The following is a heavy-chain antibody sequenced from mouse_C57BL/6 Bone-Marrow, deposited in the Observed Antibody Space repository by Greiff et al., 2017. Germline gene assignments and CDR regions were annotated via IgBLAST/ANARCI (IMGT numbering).Heavy chain of an antibody. CDR2: LDPETGGT. J-gene: IGHJ2*01. CDR1: GYTFTDYE. CDR3: TRGAYYFDY. Sequence: QVQLQQSGAELVRPGASVTLSCKASGYTFTDYEMHWGKQTPVHGLEWIGALDPETGGTAYNQKFKGKAILTADKSSSTAYMELRSLTSEDSAVYYCTRGAYYFDYWCQGTTLTVSS. V-gene: IGHV1-15*01.